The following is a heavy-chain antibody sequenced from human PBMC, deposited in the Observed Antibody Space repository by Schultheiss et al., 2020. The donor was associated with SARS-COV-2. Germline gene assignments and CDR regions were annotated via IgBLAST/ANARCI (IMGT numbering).Heavy chain of an antibody. V-gene: IGHV3-9*01. J-gene: IGHJ4*02. CDR1: GFTFDDYA. CDR3: AKGSSIVVTAAIDY. D-gene: IGHD2-2*01. CDR2: ISWNSGTI. Sequence: LSLTCAASGFTFDDYAMHWVRQAPGKGLEWVSGISWNSGTIAHADSVKGRFTISRNNGQNSLFLQMNSLGGDDTALYYCAKGSSIVVTAAIDYWGQGILVTVSS.